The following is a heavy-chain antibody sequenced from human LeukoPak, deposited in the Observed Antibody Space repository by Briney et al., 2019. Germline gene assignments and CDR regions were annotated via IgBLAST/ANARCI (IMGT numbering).Heavy chain of an antibody. CDR1: GYSISSGYY. CDR2: IYHSGST. CDR3: ARHLLWFGEQSGCFGY. J-gene: IGHJ4*02. Sequence: SETLSLTCAVSGYSISSGYYWGWIRQPPGKGLEWIGSIYHSGSTYYNPSLKSRVTISVDTSKNQFSVKLSSVTAADTAVYYCARHLLWFGEQSGCFGYWGQGTLVTVSS. V-gene: IGHV4-38-2*01. D-gene: IGHD3-10*01.